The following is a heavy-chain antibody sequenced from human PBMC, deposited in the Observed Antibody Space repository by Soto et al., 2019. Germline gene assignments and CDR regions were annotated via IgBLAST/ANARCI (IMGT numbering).Heavy chain of an antibody. CDR3: ARDPRGYSSSWNDY. D-gene: IGHD6-13*01. CDR1: GYTFTSYG. CDR2: ISAYNGNT. Sequence: ASVKVSCKASGYTFTSYGISWVRQAPGQGLEWMGWISAYNGNTNYAQKLQGRATMTTDTSTSTAYMELRSLRSDDTAVYYCARDPRGYSSSWNDYWGQGTMVTVSS. J-gene: IGHJ4*02. V-gene: IGHV1-18*01.